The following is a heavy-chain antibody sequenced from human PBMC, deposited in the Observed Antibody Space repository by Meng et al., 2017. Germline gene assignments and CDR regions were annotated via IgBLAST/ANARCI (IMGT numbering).Heavy chain of an antibody. CDR3: AREGYSYGYFN. Sequence: QVGVVESGAEVKKPGASVNVSCKASGGTFSSYSISWWRQAPGQGLEWMGGIIPIFGKANYAQKFQGRVTITADESTSTAYMELSSLRSEDTAVYYCAREGYSYGYFNWGQGTLVTVSS. J-gene: IGHJ4*02. V-gene: IGHV1-69*01. CDR1: GGTFSSYS. D-gene: IGHD5-18*01. CDR2: IIPIFGKA.